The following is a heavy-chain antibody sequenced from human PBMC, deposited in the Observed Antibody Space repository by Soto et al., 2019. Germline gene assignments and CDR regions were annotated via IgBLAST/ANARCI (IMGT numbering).Heavy chain of an antibody. J-gene: IGHJ5*02. CDR1: GFSLSTSGVG. V-gene: IGHV2-5*05. Sequence: QITLKESGPTLVKPTQTLTLTCTFSGFSLSTSGVGVGWIRQPPGKALEWLALICWDDDKRYGPSLKSRLTITKDTSKNQVVLTMINMDPVDTATYYCALSPSVLDYGGNWFDPWGQGTLVTVSS. CDR3: ALSPSVLDYGGNWFDP. CDR2: ICWDDDK. D-gene: IGHD4-17*01.